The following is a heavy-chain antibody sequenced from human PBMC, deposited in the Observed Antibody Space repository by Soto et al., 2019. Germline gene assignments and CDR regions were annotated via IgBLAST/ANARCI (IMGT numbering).Heavy chain of an antibody. J-gene: IGHJ2*01. V-gene: IGHV4-34*02. Sequence: QLQQWGAGPLRPLETLSLTCGVSGGSFGGYYWAWIRQSPEKGLEWIGEINDRGSVNYNPSLKSRVSISVDTSKSHYSLTLRSVTDADTAIYYCARESHDILTGPPWVWYFDLWGRGTLVTVSS. CDR1: GGSFGGYY. D-gene: IGHD3-9*01. CDR2: INDRGSV. CDR3: ARESHDILTGPPWVWYFDL.